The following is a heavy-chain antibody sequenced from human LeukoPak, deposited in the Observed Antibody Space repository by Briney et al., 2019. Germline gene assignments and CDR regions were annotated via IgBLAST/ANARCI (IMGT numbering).Heavy chain of an antibody. CDR1: GYTFTSYY. CDR3: AKLAAAGTAHYYFDY. Sequence: ASVKASCNASGYTFTSYYILWVRQAPGQGLETRGIIKPSGGSTTYAQKFQRRVTMSSDPFTSTVYMELSSLRAEDTAVYYGAKLAAAGTAHYYFDYWGQGTVVTVCS. CDR2: IKPSGGST. D-gene: IGHD6-13*01. J-gene: IGHJ4*02. V-gene: IGHV1-46*01.